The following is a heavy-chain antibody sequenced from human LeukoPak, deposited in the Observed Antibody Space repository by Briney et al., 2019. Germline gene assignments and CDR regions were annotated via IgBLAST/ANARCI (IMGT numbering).Heavy chain of an antibody. CDR2: IIPIFGTA. CDR3: ARHGGYSNYYYYGMDV. D-gene: IGHD5-18*01. Sequence: ASVKVSCKASGGTFSSYAISWVRQAPGQGLEWMGGIIPIFGTANYEQKFQGRVTITADESTSTAYMELSSLRSEDTAVYYCARHGGYSNYYYYGMDVWGQGTTVTVSS. CDR1: GGTFSSYA. V-gene: IGHV1-69*01. J-gene: IGHJ6*02.